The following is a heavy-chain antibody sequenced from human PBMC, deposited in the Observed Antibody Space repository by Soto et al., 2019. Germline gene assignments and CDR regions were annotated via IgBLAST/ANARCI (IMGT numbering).Heavy chain of an antibody. CDR1: GYSLTSGYY. CDR2: IYHSGDT. CDR3: ARARIVVAGTIVDY. V-gene: IGHV4-38-2*01. J-gene: IGHJ4*02. Sequence: TLSLTCAVSGYSLTSGYYCGWIRQPPGKGLEWIGSIYHSGDTYYNRSLKSRVTISVDTSKNHFSLKLTSVTAADTAVYYCARARIVVAGTIVDYWGQGTLVTVSS. D-gene: IGHD6-19*01.